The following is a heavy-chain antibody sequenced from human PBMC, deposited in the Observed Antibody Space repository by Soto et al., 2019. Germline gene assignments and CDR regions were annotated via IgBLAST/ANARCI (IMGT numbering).Heavy chain of an antibody. Sequence: PGGSLRLSCAASGFTFSSYSMNWVRQAPGKGLEWVSSISSSSSYIYYADSVKGRFTLSRDNAKHSLYLQMNSLRAEDTAVYYCARDYYYDSSGYYAGFDYWGQGTLVTVSS. D-gene: IGHD3-22*01. CDR1: GFTFSSYS. CDR2: ISSSSSYI. J-gene: IGHJ4*02. V-gene: IGHV3-21*01. CDR3: ARDYYYDSSGYYAGFDY.